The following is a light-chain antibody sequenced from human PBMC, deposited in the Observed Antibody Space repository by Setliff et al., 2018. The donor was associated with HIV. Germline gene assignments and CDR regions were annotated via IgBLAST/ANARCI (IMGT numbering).Light chain of an antibody. CDR1: SSNIGSNY. V-gene: IGLV1-47*01. Sequence: SVLTQPPSASGTPGQRVTISCSGSSSNIGSNYVYWYQQLAGTAPKLLLYRNNHRPSGVPDRFFGSKSGTSASLAISGLRSEDGADYYCAAWDDSLSGGVFGGGTKSPS. CDR2: RNN. CDR3: AAWDDSLSGGV. J-gene: IGLJ3*02.